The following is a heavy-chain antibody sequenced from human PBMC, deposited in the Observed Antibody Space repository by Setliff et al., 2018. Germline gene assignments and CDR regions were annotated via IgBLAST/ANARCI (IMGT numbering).Heavy chain of an antibody. V-gene: IGHV3-20*01. J-gene: IGHJ4*02. Sequence: RSGGSLRLSCAASGFTFKNNGMNWVRQAPGKGLEWVSGINWDGRSIGYADSVKGRFTISRDNAKNSLYLQMNSLRVEDTALYHCVKGYCSSTSCYVDYWGQGTLVTVSS. CDR2: INWDGRSI. D-gene: IGHD2-2*01. CDR1: GFTFKNNG. CDR3: VKGYCSSTSCYVDY.